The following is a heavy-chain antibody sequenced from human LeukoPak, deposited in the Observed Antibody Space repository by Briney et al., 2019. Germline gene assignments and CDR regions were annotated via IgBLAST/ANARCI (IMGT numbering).Heavy chain of an antibody. J-gene: IGHJ4*02. Sequence: GASVKVSCKASGYTFTSYGISWVRQAPGQGLEWMGWISAYNGNTNYAQKLQGRVTMTTDTSTSTAYMELRSLRSDDTAVYYCARDNSYDYVWGSYLSDYWGQGTLVTVSS. D-gene: IGHD3-16*02. V-gene: IGHV1-18*01. CDR3: ARDNSYDYVWGSYLSDY. CDR1: GYTFTSYG. CDR2: ISAYNGNT.